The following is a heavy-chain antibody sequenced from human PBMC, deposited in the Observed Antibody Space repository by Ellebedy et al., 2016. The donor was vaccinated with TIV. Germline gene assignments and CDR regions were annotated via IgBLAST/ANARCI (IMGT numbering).Heavy chain of an antibody. J-gene: IGHJ3*02. CDR1: GFTFRDYY. Sequence: PGGSLRLSCAASGFTFRDYYMSWVRQAPGKGLEWVSAISGSGIYIEYADSVKGRFTISIDNSKNTLYLQMDSLRAEDTAVYYCARDTVPAALDAFDIWGQGTMVTVSS. V-gene: IGHV3-23*01. D-gene: IGHD2-2*01. CDR3: ARDTVPAALDAFDI. CDR2: ISGSGIYI.